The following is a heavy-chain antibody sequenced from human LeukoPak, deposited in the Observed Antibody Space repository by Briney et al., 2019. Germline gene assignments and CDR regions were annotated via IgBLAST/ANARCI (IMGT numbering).Heavy chain of an antibody. CDR1: GYTFIDYY. D-gene: IGHD1-26*01. V-gene: IGHV1-2*02. CDR2: ISPNSGGT. CDR3: ARGGGRYSVDY. Sequence: ASVKVSCKVSGYTFIDYYMHWVRQAPGQGLEWIGWISPNSGGTKYVQKFQGRVTMTRDTSITTVYMELSGLSFDDTAVYYCARGGGRYSVDYWGQGTLVIVSS. J-gene: IGHJ4*02.